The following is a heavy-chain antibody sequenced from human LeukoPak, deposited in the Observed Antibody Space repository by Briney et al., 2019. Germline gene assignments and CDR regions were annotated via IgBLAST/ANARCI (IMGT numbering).Heavy chain of an antibody. J-gene: IGHJ4*02. V-gene: IGHV3-7*05. CDR1: GLTFSSYW. CDR3: ARGKYYFDY. Sequence: GGSLRLSCAASGLTFSSYWMSWVRQAPGQGLGWVANIKEDGSEKYYVDSLKGRFTISRDNAKNSLFLQLDSLRAEDTAVYYCARGKYYFDYWGQGNPVTVSS. CDR2: IKEDGSEK.